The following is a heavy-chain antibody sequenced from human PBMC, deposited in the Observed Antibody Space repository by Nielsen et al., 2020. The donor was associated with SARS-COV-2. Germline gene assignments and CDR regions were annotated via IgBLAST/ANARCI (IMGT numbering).Heavy chain of an antibody. CDR3: ARGYLAAPYYYGMDV. V-gene: IGHV3-20*04. J-gene: IGHJ6*02. CDR1: GFSFDDDG. Sequence: GESLKISCAASGFSFDDDGMSWVRQVPGRGLEWVSGINWNGVRTGYADSVRGRFTISRDNAQSTLYLQMNSLRVEDTALYYCARGYLAAPYYYGMDVWGQGTQVTVS. D-gene: IGHD6-13*01. CDR2: INWNGVRT.